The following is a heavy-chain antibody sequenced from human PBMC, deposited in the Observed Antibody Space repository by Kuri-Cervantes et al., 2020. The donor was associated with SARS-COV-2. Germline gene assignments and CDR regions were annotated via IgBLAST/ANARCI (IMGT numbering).Heavy chain of an antibody. V-gene: IGHV3-30*18. CDR2: ISYDGSNK. CDR3: AKDGGRAVSAFDI. J-gene: IGHJ3*02. D-gene: IGHD3-16*01. CDR1: GFTFSKAW. Sequence: GGSLRLSCAASGFTFSKAWMSWVRQAPGKGLEWVAVISYDGSNKYYADSVKGRFTISRDNSKNTLYLQMNSLRAEDTAVYYCAKDGGRAVSAFDIWGQGTMVTVSS.